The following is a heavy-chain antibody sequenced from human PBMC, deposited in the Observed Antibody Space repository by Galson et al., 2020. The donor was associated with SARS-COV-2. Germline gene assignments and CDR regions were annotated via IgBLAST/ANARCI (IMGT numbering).Heavy chain of an antibody. CDR2: ISYDGSNK. D-gene: IGHD2-15*01. Sequence: GGSLRFSCAASGFTFSKYGIHWVRQAPGKGLEWVAVISYDGSNKYYADSVKGRFTISRDNSKNTLYLQMSSLRAEDTAVYYCAKDLAEYCSGGSCRQFGMDVWGQGTTVTASS. V-gene: IGHV3-30*18. J-gene: IGHJ6*02. CDR3: AKDLAEYCSGGSCRQFGMDV. CDR1: GFTFSKYG.